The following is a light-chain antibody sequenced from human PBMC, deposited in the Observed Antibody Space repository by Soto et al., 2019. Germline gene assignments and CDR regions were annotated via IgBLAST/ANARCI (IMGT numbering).Light chain of an antibody. Sequence: ETVLTQSPATLSSSPGERATLSCRASQSVSSYLAWYQQKPGQAPRLLIFDASNRATGTPARFSGSGSGTDFTLTISSLEPEDFAVYYCQQYGGSPVTFGQGTKVDIK. CDR3: QQYGGSPVT. CDR2: DAS. J-gene: IGKJ1*01. CDR1: QSVSSY. V-gene: IGKV3-11*01.